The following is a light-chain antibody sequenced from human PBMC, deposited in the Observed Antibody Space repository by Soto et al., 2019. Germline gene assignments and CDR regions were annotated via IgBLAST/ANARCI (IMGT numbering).Light chain of an antibody. J-gene: IGLJ2*01. CDR3: SSYTSSSTVV. Sequence: QSVLTQPASVSGSPGQSITISCTGNSSDVGGYNYVSWYQQHPGTAPKLMIYDVSNRPSGVSNRFSGSKSGNTASLTISGLQAEDEADYYCSSYTSSSTVVFGGGTKLTVL. CDR1: SSDVGGYNY. V-gene: IGLV2-14*01. CDR2: DVS.